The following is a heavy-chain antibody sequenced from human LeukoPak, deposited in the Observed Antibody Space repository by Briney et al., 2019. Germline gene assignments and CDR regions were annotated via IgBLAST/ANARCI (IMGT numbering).Heavy chain of an antibody. Sequence: NSGGSLRLSCAASGFTFSSYTMNWVRQAPGKGLEWVSSISSGSGYIYYADSVKGRFTVSRDNAKNSLYLDMNSLRVEDTALYYCARVPYYYDSSGYSDAFDGWGQGTMVTVSS. CDR2: ISSGSGYI. CDR1: GFTFSSYT. CDR3: ARVPYYYDSSGYSDAFDG. J-gene: IGHJ3*01. V-gene: IGHV3-21*01. D-gene: IGHD3-22*01.